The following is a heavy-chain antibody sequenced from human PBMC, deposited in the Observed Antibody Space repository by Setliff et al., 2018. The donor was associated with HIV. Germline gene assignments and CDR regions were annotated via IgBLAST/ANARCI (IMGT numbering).Heavy chain of an antibody. CDR1: GGSLQGYY. J-gene: IGHJ4*02. CDR3: ARDLRGTQSSDY. Sequence: PSETLSLTCTVSGGSLQGYYWSWIRQPAGKGLQWIGRIYYVGWSKYNPSLEDRVTMSVDTSNNQFSLSLTSVTAADTAVYYCARDLRGTQSSDYWGQGTLVTVSS. CDR2: IYYVGWS. D-gene: IGHD1-1*01. V-gene: IGHV4-4*07.